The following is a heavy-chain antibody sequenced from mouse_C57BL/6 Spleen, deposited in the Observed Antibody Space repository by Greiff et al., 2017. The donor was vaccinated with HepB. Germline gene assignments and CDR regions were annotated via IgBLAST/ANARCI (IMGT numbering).Heavy chain of an antibody. D-gene: IGHD1-1*01. Sequence: VQLQQSGAELVRPGASVKLSCTASGFNIKDYYMHWVKQRPEQGLEWIGRIDPEDGDTEYAPKFQGKATMTADTSSNTAYLQLSSLTSEDTAVYYCTTVYGSSYWYFDVWGTGTTVTVSS. CDR3: TTVYGSSYWYFDV. J-gene: IGHJ1*03. V-gene: IGHV14-1*01. CDR1: GFNIKDYY. CDR2: IDPEDGDT.